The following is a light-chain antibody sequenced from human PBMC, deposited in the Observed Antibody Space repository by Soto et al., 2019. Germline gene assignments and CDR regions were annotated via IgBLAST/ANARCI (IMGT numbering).Light chain of an antibody. CDR3: QQFSRYPGT. V-gene: IGKV1-13*02. CDR2: DAS. J-gene: IGKJ3*01. CDR1: QGISSA. Sequence: AIQLTQSPSSLSASVGDRVTITCRTTQGISSALAWYQQRPGKPPKLLIFDASNLESGVPSRFSGSGSGTHFSLAISSLPPEEFATYDCQQFSRYPGTLGPGTKVDRK.